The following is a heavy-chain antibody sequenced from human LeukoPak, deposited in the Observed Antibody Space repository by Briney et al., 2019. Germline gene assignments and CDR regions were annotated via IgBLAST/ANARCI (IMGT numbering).Heavy chain of an antibody. J-gene: IGHJ4*02. CDR1: GFTVSSYY. D-gene: IGHD3-22*01. V-gene: IGHV3-49*04. CDR2: IRSKAYGGTT. Sequence: PGRSLRLSCTASGFTVSSYYMSWVRQAPGKGLEWVGFIRSKAYGGTTEYAASVKGRFTISRDDSKSIAYLQMSSLKTEDTAVYYCTRGYYESSGYYYYWGQGTLVTVSS. CDR3: TRGYYESSGYYYY.